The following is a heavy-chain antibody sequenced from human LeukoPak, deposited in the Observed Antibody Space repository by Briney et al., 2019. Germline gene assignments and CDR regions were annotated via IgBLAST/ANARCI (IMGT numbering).Heavy chain of an antibody. V-gene: IGHV3-23*01. CDR2: ISGSGGST. CDR3: AKDLQYYDCWSGYSSPDY. Sequence: GGSLRLSCAASGFTFSSYAMSWVRQAPGKGLEWVSAISGSGGSTYYADSVKGRFTISRDNSKNTLYLQMNSLRAEDTAVYYCAKDLQYYDCWSGYSSPDYWGQGTLVTVSS. J-gene: IGHJ4*02. D-gene: IGHD3-3*01. CDR1: GFTFSSYA.